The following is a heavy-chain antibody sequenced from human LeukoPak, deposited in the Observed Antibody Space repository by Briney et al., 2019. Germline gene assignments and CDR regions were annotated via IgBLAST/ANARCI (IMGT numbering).Heavy chain of an antibody. D-gene: IGHD5-12*01. CDR2: ISAYSDNT. Sequence: ASVKVSCKASGYTFSSYGISWVRQAPGQGLEWMGWISAYSDNTNSAQKFQGRVTMTTDTSTNTAYMEVRSLRSDDTAVYYCARDVGYSGYSHAFDIWGQGTMVTVSS. CDR1: GYTFSSYG. V-gene: IGHV1-18*01. J-gene: IGHJ3*02. CDR3: ARDVGYSGYSHAFDI.